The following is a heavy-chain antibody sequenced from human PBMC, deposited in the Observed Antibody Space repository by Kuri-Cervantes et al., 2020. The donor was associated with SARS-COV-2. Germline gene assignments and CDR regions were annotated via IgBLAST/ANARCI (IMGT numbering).Heavy chain of an antibody. Sequence: GESLKISCAASGFTFSSYAMSWVRQAPGKGLEWVSAISGSGGSTYYADSMKGRFTISRDNSKNTLYLQMNSLRAEDTAVYYCAKDQHGIVVVAAAIDYWGQGTLVTVSS. D-gene: IGHD2-15*01. J-gene: IGHJ4*02. CDR3: AKDQHGIVVVAAAIDY. CDR2: ISGSGGST. V-gene: IGHV3-23*01. CDR1: GFTFSSYA.